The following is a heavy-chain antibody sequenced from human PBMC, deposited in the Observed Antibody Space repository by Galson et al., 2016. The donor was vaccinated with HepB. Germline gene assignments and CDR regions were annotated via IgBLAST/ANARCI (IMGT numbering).Heavy chain of an antibody. CDR2: ISGSGGTT. Sequence: SLRLSCAASGFTFSSYAMNWVRQPPGKGLEWVSSISGSGGTTYYADSLKGRFTISRDNSKSTLYPQMNSLRAENTAVYYCAKGAYSLPENFQHWGPGTLVTVSS. CDR3: AKGAYSLPENFQH. D-gene: IGHD2-15*01. V-gene: IGHV3-23*01. J-gene: IGHJ1*01. CDR1: GFTFSSYA.